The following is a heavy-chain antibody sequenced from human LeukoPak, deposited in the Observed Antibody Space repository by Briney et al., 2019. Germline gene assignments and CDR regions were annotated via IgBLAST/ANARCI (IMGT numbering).Heavy chain of an antibody. CDR1: GFTFDDYA. J-gene: IGHJ4*02. CDR3: AKDCRGTFYYFDY. V-gene: IGHV3-9*03. D-gene: IGHD3-16*01. Sequence: GRSLRLSCAASGFTFDDYAMHWVRQAPGKGLEWVSGISWNSGSIGYVDSVKGRFTISRDNAKNSLYLQMNSLRAEDMAFYYCAKDCRGTFYYFDYWGQGTLVTVSS. CDR2: ISWNSGSI.